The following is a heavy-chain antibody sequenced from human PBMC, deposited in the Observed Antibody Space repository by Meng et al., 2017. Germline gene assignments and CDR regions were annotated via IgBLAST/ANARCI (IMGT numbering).Heavy chain of an antibody. CDR3: ARESATSGGAFDI. Sequence: GGSLRLSCAASGFTFSSYEMNWVRQAPGKGLEWVSYISSSGSTIYYADSVKGRFTISRDNAKNSLYLQMNSLGAEDTAVYYCARESATSGGAFDIWGQGTMVTVSS. CDR1: GFTFSSYE. D-gene: IGHD3-16*01. J-gene: IGHJ3*02. CDR2: ISSSGSTI. V-gene: IGHV3-48*03.